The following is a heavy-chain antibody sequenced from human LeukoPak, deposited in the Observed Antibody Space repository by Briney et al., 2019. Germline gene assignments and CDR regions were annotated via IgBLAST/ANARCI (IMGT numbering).Heavy chain of an antibody. D-gene: IGHD5/OR15-5a*01. V-gene: IGHV3-66*02. J-gene: IGHJ4*02. CDR3: ARSVSGVWLFDY. CDR2: IYSDGST. Sequence: GGSLRLSCAASGFIVSGDFMSWVRQAPGKGLEWVSVIYSDGSTYYADSVEGRFTISRDNSKNRLYLQMSDLRAEDTAVYFCARSVSGVWLFDYWGRGTLVTVSS. CDR1: GFIVSGDF.